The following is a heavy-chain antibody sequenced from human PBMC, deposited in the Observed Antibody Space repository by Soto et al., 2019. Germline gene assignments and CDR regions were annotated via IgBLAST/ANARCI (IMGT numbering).Heavy chain of an antibody. D-gene: IGHD6-13*01. V-gene: IGHV3-30*04. CDR1: GFTFSSYA. CDR2: ISYDGRNK. CDR3: VADSSWYGWFDP. J-gene: IGHJ5*02. Sequence: GGSLRLSCAASGFTFSSYAMHWVRQAPGKGLEWVAVISYDGRNKYYADSVKGRFTISRDNSKNTLYLQMNSLRAEDTAVYYCVADSSWYGWFDPWGQGTLVTVSS.